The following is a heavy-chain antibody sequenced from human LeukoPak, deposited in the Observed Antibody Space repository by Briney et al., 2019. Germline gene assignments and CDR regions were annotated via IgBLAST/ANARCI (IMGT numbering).Heavy chain of an antibody. D-gene: IGHD4-23*01. Sequence: ASVKVSCKASGYTFTGYYMHWVRQAPGQGLEWMGRINPNSGGTNYAQKFQGRVTMTRDTSISTAYMELSRLRSDDTAVYYCARDLLRGGGNWFDPWGQGTLVTASS. CDR2: INPNSGGT. V-gene: IGHV1-2*06. CDR3: ARDLLRGGGNWFDP. J-gene: IGHJ5*02. CDR1: GYTFTGYY.